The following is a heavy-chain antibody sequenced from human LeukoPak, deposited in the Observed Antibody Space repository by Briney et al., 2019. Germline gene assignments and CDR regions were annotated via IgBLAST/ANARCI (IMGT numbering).Heavy chain of an antibody. CDR2: FDPEDGET. J-gene: IGHJ6*02. V-gene: IGHV1-24*01. D-gene: IGHD6-13*01. CDR1: GYTLTELS. Sequence: GASVNVSRKVSGYTLTELSMHWVRQAPGKGLEGMGGFDPEDGETIYARKFEGRVTINEHTSTDTAYMELSSLRSENTAVYYCARDRQQLVHRYGMDVWGQGTTVTVSS. CDR3: ARDRQQLVHRYGMDV.